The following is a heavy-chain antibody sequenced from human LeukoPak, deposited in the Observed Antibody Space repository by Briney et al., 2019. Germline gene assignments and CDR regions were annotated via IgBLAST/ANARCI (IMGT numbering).Heavy chain of an antibody. CDR1: GFTFSSYG. CDR2: IRYDGSNK. Sequence: GGSLRLSCAASGFTFSSYGMHWVRQAPGKGLDWVAFIRYDGSNKYYADSVKGRFTISRDNSKNTLYLQMNSLRAEDTAVYYCAKDPSGSYYGVGPIPDYWGQGTLVTVSS. J-gene: IGHJ4*02. V-gene: IGHV3-30*02. D-gene: IGHD1-26*01. CDR3: AKDPSGSYYGVGPIPDY.